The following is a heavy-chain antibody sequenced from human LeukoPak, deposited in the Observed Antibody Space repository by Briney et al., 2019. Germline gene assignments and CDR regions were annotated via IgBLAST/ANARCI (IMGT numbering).Heavy chain of an antibody. CDR3: ARDVIIQDMVATILYYFDY. Sequence: QPGRSLRLSCAASGFTFSSYAMHWVRQAPGKGLEWVAVISYDGSNKYYADSVKGRFTISTDNSKNTLYLQMNSLRAEDTAVYYCARDVIIQDMVATILYYFDYWGQGTLVTVPS. J-gene: IGHJ4*02. D-gene: IGHD5-12*01. V-gene: IGHV3-30-3*01. CDR2: ISYDGSNK. CDR1: GFTFSSYA.